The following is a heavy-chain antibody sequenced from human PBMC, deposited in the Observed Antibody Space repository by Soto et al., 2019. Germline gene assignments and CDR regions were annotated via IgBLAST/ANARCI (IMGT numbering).Heavy chain of an antibody. J-gene: IGHJ6*02. CDR3: ARDRRYYYDSSGHPFITDV. D-gene: IGHD3-22*01. CDR1: GYTFTGYY. CDR2: INPNSGGT. V-gene: IGHV1-2*02. Sequence: VASLKVSCKASGYTFTGYYMHWVRQAPGQGLEWMGWINPNSGGTNYAQKFQGRVTMTRDTSISTAYMELSRLRSDDTAVYYCARDRRYYYDSSGHPFITDVWGPGTTVPV.